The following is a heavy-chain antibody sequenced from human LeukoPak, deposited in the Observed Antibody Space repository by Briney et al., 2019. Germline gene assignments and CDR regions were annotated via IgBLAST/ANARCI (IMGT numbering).Heavy chain of an antibody. J-gene: IGHJ4*02. Sequence: GGSLRLSCAASGFTVITNDMTWVRQAPGKGLEWVSVLYSDGNTKYADSVQGRFTISRDNSKNILYLEMNSLSPDDTAVYYCARGVEPLAANTLAYWGQGTLVTVSS. CDR2: LYSDGNT. D-gene: IGHD1-14*01. V-gene: IGHV3-53*01. CDR1: GFTVITND. CDR3: ARGVEPLAANTLAY.